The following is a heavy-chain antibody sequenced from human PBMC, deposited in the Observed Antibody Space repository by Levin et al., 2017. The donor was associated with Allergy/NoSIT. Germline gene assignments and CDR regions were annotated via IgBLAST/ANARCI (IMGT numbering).Heavy chain of an antibody. CDR1: GGSISSYY. CDR3: ARDFLVRGVMYYYGMDV. V-gene: IGHV4-59*01. Sequence: SETLSLTCTVSGGSISSYYWSWIRQPPGKGLEWIGYIYYSGSTNYNPSLKSRVTISVDTSKNQFSLKLSSVTAADTAVYYCARDFLVRGVMYYYGMDVWGQGTTVTVSS. D-gene: IGHD3-10*01. CDR2: IYYSGST. J-gene: IGHJ6*02.